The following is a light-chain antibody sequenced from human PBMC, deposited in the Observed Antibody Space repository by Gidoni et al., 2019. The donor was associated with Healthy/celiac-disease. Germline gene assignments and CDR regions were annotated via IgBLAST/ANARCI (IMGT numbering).Light chain of an antibody. CDR2: GAR. Sequence: PPSLYVSPRETATLCWRSNHSGSNNLGLHQKKPGEAHRLLIYGARSRATGIPTWFSGSGSGKEFTLIISSLQSEDFAVYYCQKYNNWTSTFGQGTKVEIK. J-gene: IGKJ1*01. V-gene: IGKV3-15*01. CDR3: QKYNNWTST. CDR1: HSGSNN.